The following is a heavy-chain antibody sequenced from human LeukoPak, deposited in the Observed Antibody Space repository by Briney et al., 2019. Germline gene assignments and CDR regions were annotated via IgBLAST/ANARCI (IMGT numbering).Heavy chain of an antibody. D-gene: IGHD3-10*01. CDR2: IYSGGST. Sequence: GGSLRLSCAASGFTFSSYAMSWVRQAPGKGLEWVSVIYSGGSTYYADSVKGRFTISRDNSKNTLYLQMNSLRAEDTAVYYCAREYRGEYYFAYWGQGTLVTVSS. CDR1: GFTFSSYA. CDR3: AREYRGEYYFAY. J-gene: IGHJ4*02. V-gene: IGHV3-66*01.